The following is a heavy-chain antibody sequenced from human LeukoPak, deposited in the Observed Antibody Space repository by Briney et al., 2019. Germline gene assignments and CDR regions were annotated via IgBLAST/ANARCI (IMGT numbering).Heavy chain of an antibody. CDR1: GFNFRYFW. J-gene: IGHJ2*01. Sequence: PGGSLRLTCLGSGFNFRYFWMSWVRQAPGKGLEWVANINHDGRETYYADSVKGRFIISRDNAKDSLYLQMNSLRAEDAAVYCCAKGYIIAGRQWYLDLWGRGTLVGVSS. D-gene: IGHD6-13*01. CDR3: AKGYIIAGRQWYLDL. V-gene: IGHV3-7*01. CDR2: INHDGRET.